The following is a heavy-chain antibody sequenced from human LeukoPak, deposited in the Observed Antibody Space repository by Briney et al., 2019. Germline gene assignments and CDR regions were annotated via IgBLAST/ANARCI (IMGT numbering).Heavy chain of an antibody. CDR3: ARDENGDSDFDL. J-gene: IGHJ2*01. Sequence: TGGSLRLSCAASGFTFSSYDMNWVRQAPGKGLEWVSFISSGGSTIFYADSVKGRFTISRDDAKNSLYVQMNNLRVEDTAVYYCARDENGDSDFDLWGRGTLVTVSS. D-gene: IGHD5-12*01. CDR1: GFTFSSYD. V-gene: IGHV3-48*01. CDR2: ISSGGSTI.